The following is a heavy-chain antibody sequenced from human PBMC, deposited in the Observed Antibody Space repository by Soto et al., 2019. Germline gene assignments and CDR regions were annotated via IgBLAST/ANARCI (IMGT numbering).Heavy chain of an antibody. CDR3: ARNLHVYSNDFYFDY. CDR1: GFTFSGYA. CDR2: ISYDGSNK. V-gene: IGHV3-30-3*01. D-gene: IGHD4-4*01. Sequence: GGSLRLSCAASGFTFSGYAMHWVRQAPGKGLEWVAVISYDGSNKYYADSVKGRFTISRDNSKNTLYLQMNSLRAEDTAVYYCARNLHVYSNDFYFDYWGQGTLVTVSS. J-gene: IGHJ4*02.